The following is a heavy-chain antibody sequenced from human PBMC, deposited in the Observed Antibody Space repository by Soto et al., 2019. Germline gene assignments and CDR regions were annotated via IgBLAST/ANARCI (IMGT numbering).Heavy chain of an antibody. CDR2: IYNRGIA. J-gene: IGHJ5*02. CDR3: ATVVGGNSNWFVA. Sequence: QVQLQESGPGLVKPSQTLSLTCTVSGAAIDSGSYYWSWIRQHPGKGREWIGYIYNRGIAYYNPSLNSRVTISLDTSDNLFSLNLRSVTAADTAVYYCATVVGGNSNWFVAWGQGSLVTVSS. CDR1: GAAIDSGSYY. D-gene: IGHD2-21*02. V-gene: IGHV4-31*03.